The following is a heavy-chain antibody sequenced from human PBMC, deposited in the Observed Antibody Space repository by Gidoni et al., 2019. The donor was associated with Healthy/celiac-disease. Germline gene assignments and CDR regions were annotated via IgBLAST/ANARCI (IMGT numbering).Heavy chain of an antibody. Sequence: VQLQESGPGLVKPSETLSCTWRLAGGTRSRYYWSWTRQPPGKGLEWIGYSYYGGSTNYNPSLKSRVTISVVTSKNQFSLKLSSVTAAATSLYYCAREVGENAFDIWGQGTMFTVSS. CDR2: SYYGGST. CDR3: AREVGENAFDI. V-gene: IGHV4-59*01. CDR1: GGTRSRYY. J-gene: IGHJ3*02. D-gene: IGHD3-10*01.